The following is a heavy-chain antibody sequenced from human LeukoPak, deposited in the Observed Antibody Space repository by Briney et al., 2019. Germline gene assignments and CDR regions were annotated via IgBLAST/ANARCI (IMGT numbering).Heavy chain of an antibody. Sequence: SETLSLTCTVSGGSISSYYWSWIRQPAGKGLEWIGRIYTSGSTNYNPSLKSRVTMSVDTSKNQFSLKLSSVNAADTAVYYCAKEDIVVVPAAMGGYYYYYMDVWGKGTTVTVSS. D-gene: IGHD2-2*01. J-gene: IGHJ6*03. CDR3: AKEDIVVVPAAMGGYYYYYMDV. V-gene: IGHV4-4*07. CDR1: GGSISSYY. CDR2: IYTSGST.